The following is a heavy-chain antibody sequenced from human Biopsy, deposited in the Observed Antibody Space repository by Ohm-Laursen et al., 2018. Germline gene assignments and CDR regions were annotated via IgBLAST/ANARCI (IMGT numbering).Heavy chain of an antibody. CDR3: AADADGYYTEFDY. V-gene: IGHV1-69*04. Sequence: SVKVSCRASGGPSSNYAFSWVRQAPGQGLEWVGRIVPILGHLNYAQRFQGRVSITADKSTTYVYMELSRLTSGDTAVYYCAADADGYYTEFDYWGPGTLVTVSS. J-gene: IGHJ4*02. D-gene: IGHD3-3*01. CDR2: IVPILGHL. CDR1: GGPSSNYA.